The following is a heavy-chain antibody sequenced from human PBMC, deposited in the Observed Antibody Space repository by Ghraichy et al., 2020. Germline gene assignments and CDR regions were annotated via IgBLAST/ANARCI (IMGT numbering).Heavy chain of an antibody. CDR3: ATEGAFDV. Sequence: GESLNISCAVSGFTVSDYYMSWVRQAPGKGLDWVSLIYNDGSTYYADSVKGRFTISRDNSKNTLYLQMNSLRAEDTALYYCATEGAFDVWGRGTMVTVSS. J-gene: IGHJ3*01. CDR2: IYNDGST. V-gene: IGHV3-66*01. CDR1: GFTVSDYY.